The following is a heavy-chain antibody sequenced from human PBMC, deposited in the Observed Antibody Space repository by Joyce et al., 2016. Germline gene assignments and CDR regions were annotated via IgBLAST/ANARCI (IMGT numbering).Heavy chain of an antibody. D-gene: IGHD3-3*01. CDR1: GFIFRNYR. J-gene: IGHJ4*02. V-gene: IGHV3-74*01. Sequence: EVQLVESGGGLVQPGGSLRLSCEGSGFIFRNYRMHWGRQAPGKGLVWVSYINKDGGATLYADSVKGRFSVSRDNAKNMLFLEMKSLGAEDTAVYYCARDEDDPFDCWGQGTLVTVAS. CDR3: ARDEDDPFDC. CDR2: INKDGGAT.